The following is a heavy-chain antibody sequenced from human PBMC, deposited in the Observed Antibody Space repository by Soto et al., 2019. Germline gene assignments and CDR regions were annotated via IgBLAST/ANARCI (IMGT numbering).Heavy chain of an antibody. V-gene: IGHV1-2*02. Sequence: ASVKVSCKASGYIFSDYYMHWVRQAPGQGLECMGWINPNSGDTIYAQKFQGRVTVTGDPSISTAYMELSRLTSDDTAVYYCVRGRAVAGINDEAFDLWGQGTMVPVSS. D-gene: IGHD6-19*01. CDR3: VRGRAVAGINDEAFDL. J-gene: IGHJ3*01. CDR1: GYIFSDYY. CDR2: INPNSGDT.